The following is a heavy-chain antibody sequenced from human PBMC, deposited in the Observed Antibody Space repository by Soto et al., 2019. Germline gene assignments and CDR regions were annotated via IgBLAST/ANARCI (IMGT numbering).Heavy chain of an antibody. CDR1: GFSFNSYV. V-gene: IGHV3-23*01. CDR3: AKSRSGWYNFDY. J-gene: IGHJ4*02. CDR2: ISGSGTST. Sequence: PGGSLRLSCAASGFSFNSYVMSWVRQAPGKGLEWVSGISGSGTSTKNADSVKGRFTISRDNSKNTLDLQMNSLRAEDTAIYHCAKSRSGWYNFDYWGQGTLVTVSS. D-gene: IGHD6-19*01.